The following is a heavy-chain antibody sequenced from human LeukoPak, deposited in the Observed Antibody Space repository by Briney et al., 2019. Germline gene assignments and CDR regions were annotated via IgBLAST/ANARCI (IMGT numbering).Heavy chain of an antibody. Sequence: PGGSLRLSCAASGFTFSSYAMSWVRQAPGKGLEWVSAISGSGGGTYYADSVKGRFTISRDNSKNTLYLQMNSLRAEDTAVYYCAKVSSFYDSSGYYGWFDPWGQGTLVTVSS. D-gene: IGHD3-22*01. V-gene: IGHV3-23*01. CDR3: AKVSSFYDSSGYYGWFDP. J-gene: IGHJ5*02. CDR2: ISGSGGGT. CDR1: GFTFSSYA.